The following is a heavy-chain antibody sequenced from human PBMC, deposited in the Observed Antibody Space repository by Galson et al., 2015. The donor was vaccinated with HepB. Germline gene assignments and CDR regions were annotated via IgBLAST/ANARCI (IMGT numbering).Heavy chain of an antibody. D-gene: IGHD1-26*01. J-gene: IGHJ4*02. Sequence: SVKVSCKASGGTFSSYAISWVRQAPGQGLEWMGGIIPIFGTANYAQKFQGRVTITADESTSTAYMELSSLRSEDTAVYYCASQIVGALEGGYFDYWGQGTRAPASS. CDR1: GGTFSSYA. CDR3: ASQIVGALEGGYFDY. CDR2: IIPIFGTA. V-gene: IGHV1-69*13.